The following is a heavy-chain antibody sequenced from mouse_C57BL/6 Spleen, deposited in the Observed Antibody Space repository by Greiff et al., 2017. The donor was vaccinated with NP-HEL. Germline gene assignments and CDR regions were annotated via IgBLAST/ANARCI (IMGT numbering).Heavy chain of an antibody. CDR3: ASHSSGDYFDY. J-gene: IGHJ2*01. CDR2: IDPSDSET. Sequence: QVHVKQPGAELVRPGSSVKLSCKASGYTFTSYWMHWVKQRPIQGLEWIGNIDPSDSETHYNQKFKDKATLTVDKSSSTAYMQLSSLTSEDSAVYYCASHSSGDYFDYWGQGTTLTVSS. D-gene: IGHD3-2*02. V-gene: IGHV1-52*01. CDR1: GYTFTSYW.